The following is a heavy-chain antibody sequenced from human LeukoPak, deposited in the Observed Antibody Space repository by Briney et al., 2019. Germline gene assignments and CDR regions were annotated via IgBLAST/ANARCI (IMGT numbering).Heavy chain of an antibody. Sequence: PGGSLRLSSAASGFTFSSYAMHWVRQAPGKGLEWVAVISYDGSNKYYADSVKGRFTISRDNSKNTLYLQMNSLRAEDTAVYYWARADYGSGSSIFDYWGQGTLDTVSS. V-gene: IGHV3-30*04. CDR2: ISYDGSNK. CDR3: ARADYGSGSSIFDY. D-gene: IGHD3-10*01. CDR1: GFTFSSYA. J-gene: IGHJ4*02.